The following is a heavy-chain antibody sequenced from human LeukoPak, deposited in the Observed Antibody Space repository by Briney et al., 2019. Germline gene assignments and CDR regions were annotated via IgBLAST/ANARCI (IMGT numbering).Heavy chain of an antibody. Sequence: ASVKVSCKASGGTFSSYAISWVRQAPGQGLEWMGRIIPILGIANYAQKFQGRVTITADKSTSTAYMELSSLRSEDTAVYYCARNMVRGNDFDYWGQGTLVTVSS. V-gene: IGHV1-69*04. CDR2: IIPILGIA. J-gene: IGHJ4*02. CDR3: ARNMVRGNDFDY. CDR1: GGTFSSYA. D-gene: IGHD3-10*01.